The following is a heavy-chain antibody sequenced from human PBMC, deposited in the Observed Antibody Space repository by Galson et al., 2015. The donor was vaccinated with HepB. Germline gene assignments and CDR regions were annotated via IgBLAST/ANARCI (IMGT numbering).Heavy chain of an antibody. CDR2: INAGNGNT. Sequence: SVKVSCKASGYTFTSYAMHWVRQAPGQRLEWMGWINAGNGNTKYSQKFQGRVTITRDTSASTAYMELSSLRSEDTAVYYCARDLNYGGKLRHFDYWGQGTLVTVSS. J-gene: IGHJ4*02. V-gene: IGHV1-3*01. D-gene: IGHD4-23*01. CDR1: GYTFTSYA. CDR3: ARDLNYGGKLRHFDY.